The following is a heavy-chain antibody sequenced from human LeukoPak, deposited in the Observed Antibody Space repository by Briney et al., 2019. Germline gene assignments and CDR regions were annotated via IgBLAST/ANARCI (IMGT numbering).Heavy chain of an antibody. CDR1: GGSFSGYY. D-gene: IGHD2-15*01. V-gene: IGHV4-34*01. Sequence: SETLSLTCAVYGGSFSGYYWSWIRQPPGKGLEWIGEINHSGSTNYNPSLKSRVTISIDTSKNQFSLKLSSVTAADTAVYYCARGDCSGGSCYRPPYYYYGMDVWGQGTTVTVSS. J-gene: IGHJ6*02. CDR3: ARGDCSGGSCYRPPYYYYGMDV. CDR2: INHSGST.